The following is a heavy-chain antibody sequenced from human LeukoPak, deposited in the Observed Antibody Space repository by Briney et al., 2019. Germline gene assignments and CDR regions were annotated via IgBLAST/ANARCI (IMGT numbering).Heavy chain of an antibody. CDR3: ARDSAVAGYLDY. J-gene: IGHJ4*02. D-gene: IGHD6-19*01. CDR1: GGSISHYY. Sequence: SETLSLTCIVSGGSISHYYWSWIRQPPGKGLEWIGYIYYSGSTKYNPSLKSRVTISVDTSKNQFSLKLSSVTTADTAVYYCARDSAVAGYLDYWGQGTLVTDSS. CDR2: IYYSGST. V-gene: IGHV4-59*01.